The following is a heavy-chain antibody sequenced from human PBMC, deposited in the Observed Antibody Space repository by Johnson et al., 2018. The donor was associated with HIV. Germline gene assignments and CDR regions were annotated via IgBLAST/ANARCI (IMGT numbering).Heavy chain of an antibody. CDR3: AGGSLYTHDNDDVYLLHAVDI. Sequence: QVHLVESGGGLVQPGRSLRLSCAASGFSFSSYAMHWVRQAPGKGLEWVAVVSYDGSEKYYADSVKGRFTISRDSSKNTLYLQVNSLRAEDTAVYYCAGGSLYTHDNDDVYLLHAVDIWGQGTVVTVSS. CDR2: VSYDGSEK. D-gene: IGHD3-16*01. J-gene: IGHJ3*02. V-gene: IGHV3-30*04. CDR1: GFSFSSYA.